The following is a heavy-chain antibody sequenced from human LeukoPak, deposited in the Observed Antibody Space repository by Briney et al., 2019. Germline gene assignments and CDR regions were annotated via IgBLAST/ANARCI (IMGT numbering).Heavy chain of an antibody. Sequence: GGSLRLSWVASGFPFSSYAMTWVRQAPGKGLEWVSGISADSGGKYYTDSVKGRFTISRDDSGNTLYLQMNSLRVEDSAVYYCTRLDNYNIFPTTNWGQGTLVTVSS. CDR3: TRLDNYNIFPTTN. CDR2: ISADSGGK. D-gene: IGHD3-9*01. CDR1: GFPFSSYA. V-gene: IGHV3-23*01. J-gene: IGHJ4*02.